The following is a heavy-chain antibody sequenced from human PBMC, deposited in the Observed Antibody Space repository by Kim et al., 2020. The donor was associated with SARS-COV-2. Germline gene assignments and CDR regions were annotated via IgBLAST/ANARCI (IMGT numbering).Heavy chain of an antibody. D-gene: IGHD5-18*01. CDR3: TRGVDTAMGWAYYFDY. CDR2: IRSKAYGGTT. J-gene: IGHJ4*02. V-gene: IGHV3-49*03. Sequence: GGSLRLSCTASGFTFGDYAMSWFRQAPGKGLEWVGFIRSKAYGGTTEYAASVKGRFTISRDDSKSIAYLQMNSLKTEDTAVYYCTRGVDTAMGWAYYFDYWGQGTLVTVSS. CDR1: GFTFGDYA.